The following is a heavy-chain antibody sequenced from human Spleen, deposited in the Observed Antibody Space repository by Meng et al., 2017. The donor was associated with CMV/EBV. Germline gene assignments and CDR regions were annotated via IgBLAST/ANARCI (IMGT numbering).Heavy chain of an antibody. J-gene: IGHJ6*02. Sequence: SETLSLTCTVSGYSISSAYYWGWIRQSPGKPLEWMASVFRSGGYSSNPSLKNRVSISIDTSKNQFSLNLTSVTAADTAVYYCARGAYDFWSGYLYYYYYYGMDVWGQGTTVTVSS. V-gene: IGHV4-38-2*02. D-gene: IGHD3-3*01. CDR2: VFRSGGY. CDR3: ARGAYDFWSGYLYYYYYYGMDV. CDR1: GYSISSAYY.